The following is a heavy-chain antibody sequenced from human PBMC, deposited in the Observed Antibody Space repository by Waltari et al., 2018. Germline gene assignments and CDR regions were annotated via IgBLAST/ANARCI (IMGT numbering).Heavy chain of an antibody. CDR2: IYYSGST. CDR1: GGSISSYY. CDR3: ARVRPYYYYYMDV. Sequence: QVQLQESGSGLVKPSETLSLTCTVSGGSISSYYWSWIRQPQGKGLEWIGYIYYSGSTNYNPSLKSRVTISVDTSKNQFSLKLSSVTAADTAVYYCARVRPYYYYYMDVWGKGTTVTVSS. J-gene: IGHJ6*03. V-gene: IGHV4-59*01.